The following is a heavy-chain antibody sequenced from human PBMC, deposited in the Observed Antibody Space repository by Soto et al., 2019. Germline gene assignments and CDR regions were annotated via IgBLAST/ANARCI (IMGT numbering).Heavy chain of an antibody. CDR2: IKQDGSEK. CDR3: VRDWSTFWGMDV. Sequence: GGSLRLSCAASGFTFSTYWMNWIRQAPGKGLEWVANIKQDGSEKYYVDSVKGRFAISRDNAKDSLFLQMNNLRAEDTAVYYCVRDWSTFWGMDVWGQGTTVTVSS. CDR1: GFTFSTYW. V-gene: IGHV3-7*01. J-gene: IGHJ6*02.